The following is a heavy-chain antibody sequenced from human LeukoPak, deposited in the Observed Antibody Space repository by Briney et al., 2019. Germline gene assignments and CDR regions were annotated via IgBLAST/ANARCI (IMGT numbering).Heavy chain of an antibody. CDR3: ARDLTHYYGSGNWFDP. Sequence: GGSLRLSCAASGFTFSSYGMNWVRQAPGEGLEWVSYISSSGSTIYYAGSVKGRFTISRDNAKNSLYLQMNSLRAEDTAVYYCARDLTHYYGSGNWFDPWGQGTLVTVSS. D-gene: IGHD3-10*01. CDR2: ISSSGSTI. J-gene: IGHJ5*02. CDR1: GFTFSSYG. V-gene: IGHV3-48*03.